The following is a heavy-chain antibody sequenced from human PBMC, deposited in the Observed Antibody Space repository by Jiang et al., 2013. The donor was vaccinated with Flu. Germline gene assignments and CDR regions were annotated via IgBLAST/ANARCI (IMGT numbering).Heavy chain of an antibody. CDR3: ARIVAVAGMTQYYYYGMDV. D-gene: IGHD6-19*01. J-gene: IGHJ6*02. Sequence: GSGLVKPSETLSLSCTVSGGSISSSSYYWGWIRQPPGKGLERIGSIYYSGNTYYNPSLKSRVTISVDTSKNQFSLKLSSVTAAETAVYYCARIVAVAGMTQYYYYGMDVWGQGTTVTVSS. CDR1: GGSISSSSYY. CDR2: IYYSGNT. V-gene: IGHV4-39*01.